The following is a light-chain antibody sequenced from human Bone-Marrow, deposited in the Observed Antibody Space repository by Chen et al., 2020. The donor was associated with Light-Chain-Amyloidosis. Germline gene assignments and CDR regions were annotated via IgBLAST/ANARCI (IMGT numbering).Light chain of an antibody. CDR2: GSS. CDR3: QQYGTSPLT. Sequence: EIVLTQSPGTLSLSPGEGANLSCRASQTISSNYLTWYQQKFGQAPRLLIYGSSSRATGIPDRFTGSGSGTDCTLTINRLEPEDFAMNYCQQYGTSPLTFGGGTKVEIK. J-gene: IGKJ4*01. CDR1: QTISSNY. V-gene: IGKV3-20*01.